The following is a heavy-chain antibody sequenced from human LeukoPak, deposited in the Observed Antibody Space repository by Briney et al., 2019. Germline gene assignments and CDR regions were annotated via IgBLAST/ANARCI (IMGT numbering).Heavy chain of an antibody. CDR2: ISSSSSYI. V-gene: IGHV3-21*01. Sequence: PGGSLRLSCAASGFTFSSYSMNWVRQAPGKGLEWVSSISSSSSYIYYADSVKGRFTISRDNAKNSLYLQMNSLRAEDTAVYYCARGYCSSTSSPIDYWGQGTLVTVSS. CDR1: GFTFSSYS. D-gene: IGHD2-2*01. CDR3: ARGYCSSTSSPIDY. J-gene: IGHJ4*02.